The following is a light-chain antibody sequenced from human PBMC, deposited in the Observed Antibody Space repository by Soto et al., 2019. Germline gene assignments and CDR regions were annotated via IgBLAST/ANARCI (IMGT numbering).Light chain of an antibody. CDR1: QSIGSW. J-gene: IGKJ1*01. CDR2: KAS. CDR3: QQYNSSAWT. Sequence: DIQMTQSPSILSASVGDRVTITCRASQSIGSWLAWYQHKPGKAPKLLIYKASSLESGVPSRFSGSGSGTEFTLTISSLQPDDFATYYCQQYNSSAWTFGQGTKVDIK. V-gene: IGKV1-5*03.